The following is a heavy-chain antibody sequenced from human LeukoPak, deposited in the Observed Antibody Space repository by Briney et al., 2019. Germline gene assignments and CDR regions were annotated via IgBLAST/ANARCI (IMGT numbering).Heavy chain of an antibody. D-gene: IGHD4-23*01. CDR2: IYYSGST. V-gene: IGHV4-59*01. CDR3: ARDLLNEGNHLDY. J-gene: IGHJ4*02. Sequence: SETLSLTCTVSGGSISSYYWSWIWQPPGKGLEWIGYIYYSGSTNYNPSLKSRVTISVDTSKNQFSLKLSSVTATDTAVYYCARDLLNEGNHLDYWGQGTLVTVSS. CDR1: GGSISSYY.